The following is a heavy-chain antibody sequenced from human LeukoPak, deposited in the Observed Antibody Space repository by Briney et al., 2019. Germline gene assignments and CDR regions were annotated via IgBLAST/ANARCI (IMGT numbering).Heavy chain of an antibody. D-gene: IGHD3-10*01. CDR3: ARAPYGSATNNYYIDI. V-gene: IGHV4-59*01. Sequence: SETLSLTCTVSGGSISSYHWSWLRQPPGKGLEWIGFFYYSGSTNYNPSLKSRVTISVDTSKNQFSLKLSSVTAADTAVYYCARAPYGSATNNYYIDIWGKGTTVTVSS. CDR1: GGSISSYH. CDR2: FYYSGST. J-gene: IGHJ6*03.